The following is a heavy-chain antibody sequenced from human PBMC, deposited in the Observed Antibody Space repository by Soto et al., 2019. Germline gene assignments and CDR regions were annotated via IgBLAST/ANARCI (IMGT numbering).Heavy chain of an antibody. V-gene: IGHV3-7*03. Sequence: EVQLVESGGGLVQPGGSLRLSCAVSGFSFSSAWMTWIRQAPGKGLERVAIMNEDGSERYYVDSVKGRFTISRDNAKNALFLQMNSLRAEDTAVYFCARDRAYSRFDYWGQGSLVTVSS. CDR1: GFSFSSAW. D-gene: IGHD4-4*01. J-gene: IGHJ4*02. CDR3: ARDRAYSRFDY. CDR2: MNEDGSER.